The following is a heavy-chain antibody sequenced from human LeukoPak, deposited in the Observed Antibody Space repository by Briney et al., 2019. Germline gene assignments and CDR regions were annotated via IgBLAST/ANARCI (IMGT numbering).Heavy chain of an antibody. V-gene: IGHV3-23*01. J-gene: IGHJ4*02. CDR2: MTGPADTT. Sequence: GGSLRLSCAASGFNFNNFAMSWVRQAPGKGLEWLSAMTGPADTTYYAESVKGRFTILRDYSKSMVFLQMNSLRVEDTAIYYCAKGAEIDHWGQGTLVTVSS. CDR3: AKGAEIDH. CDR1: GFNFNNFA.